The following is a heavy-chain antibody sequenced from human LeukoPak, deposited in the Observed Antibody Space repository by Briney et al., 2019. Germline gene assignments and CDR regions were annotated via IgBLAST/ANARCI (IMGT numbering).Heavy chain of an antibody. V-gene: IGHV3-23*01. CDR1: GFTFSSYA. CDR3: AKHLGGNYFDRPFDY. D-gene: IGHD3-22*01. Sequence: GGSLRLSCAASGFTFSSYAMSWVRQAPGKGLEWVSVISGSGANTKYADSEKGRFTVSRDNSKNTLYLQMNSLRAEDTAVYYCAKHLGGNYFDRPFDYWGLGTLVTVSS. CDR2: ISGSGANT. J-gene: IGHJ4*02.